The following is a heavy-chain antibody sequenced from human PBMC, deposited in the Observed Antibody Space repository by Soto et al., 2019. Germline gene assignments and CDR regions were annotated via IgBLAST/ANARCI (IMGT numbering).Heavy chain of an antibody. V-gene: IGHV1-18*01. CDR2: LSSNNGNT. J-gene: IGHJ4*02. CDR3: ARSYQPYSTPAGY. CDR1: GYTFRSYE. Sequence: QVQLVQSGAEVKKPGASVKVSCKASGYTFRSYEISWVRQAPGQGLEWMGWLSSNNGNTNYAQKVQGRLTMTTDTSTSTAYMELRSLRSDDTAVYYCARSYQPYSTPAGYWGQGTLVTVSS. D-gene: IGHD2-21*01.